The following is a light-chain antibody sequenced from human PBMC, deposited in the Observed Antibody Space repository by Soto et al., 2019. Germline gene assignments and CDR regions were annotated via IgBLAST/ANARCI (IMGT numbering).Light chain of an antibody. CDR3: QQRANWPLT. Sequence: EIVLTQSPATLSLSPGERATLSCRASQSVINYLAWYQQKPGQAPRLLIYDTSNRATGIPARFSGSGSRTDFTLIISSLEPEDFAVYYCQQRANWPLTFGGGTKVEIK. CDR1: QSVINY. V-gene: IGKV3-11*01. J-gene: IGKJ4*01. CDR2: DTS.